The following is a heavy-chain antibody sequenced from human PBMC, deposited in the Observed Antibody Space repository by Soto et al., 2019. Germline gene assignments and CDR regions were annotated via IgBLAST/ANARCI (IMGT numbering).Heavy chain of an antibody. J-gene: IGHJ6*02. D-gene: IGHD2-15*01. CDR2: TYYRSKWYN. V-gene: IGHV6-1*01. Sequence: SRTLSLPCDISVDSVSSNSAAWNWIRQSPSRGLEWLGRTYYRSKWYNDYAVSVKSRITINPDTSKNQFSLQLNSVTPEDTAVYYCARDRTPGGYYYYYGMDVWGQGTTVTASS. CDR3: ARDRTPGGYYYYYGMDV. CDR1: VDSVSSNSAA.